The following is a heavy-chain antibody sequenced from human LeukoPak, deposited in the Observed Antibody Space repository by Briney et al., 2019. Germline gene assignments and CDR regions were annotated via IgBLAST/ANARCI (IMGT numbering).Heavy chain of an antibody. Sequence: ASVKVSCKASGYTFTSYAMHWVRQAPGQRLEWMGWINAGNGNTKYSQKFQGRVTITRDTSASTAYMEPSSLRSEDTAVYYCARVQWLDYFDYWGQGTLVTVSS. CDR1: GYTFTSYA. D-gene: IGHD6-19*01. J-gene: IGHJ4*02. CDR2: INAGNGNT. CDR3: ARVQWLDYFDY. V-gene: IGHV1-3*01.